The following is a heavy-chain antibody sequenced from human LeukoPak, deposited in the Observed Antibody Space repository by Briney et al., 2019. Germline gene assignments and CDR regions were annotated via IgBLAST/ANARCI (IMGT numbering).Heavy chain of an antibody. CDR3: ARVSDLVVVPAAFYFDY. J-gene: IGHJ4*02. CDR1: GYAFNSFY. Sequence: ASVKVSCTASGYAFNSFYIHWLRQAPGQGPEWMGWINPNSGDTKYAQKFQGRVTMTRDTSISTFYMELRRLRSDDTAVYYCARVSDLVVVPAAFYFDYWGQGTLVTVSS. CDR2: INPNSGDT. D-gene: IGHD2-2*01. V-gene: IGHV1-2*02.